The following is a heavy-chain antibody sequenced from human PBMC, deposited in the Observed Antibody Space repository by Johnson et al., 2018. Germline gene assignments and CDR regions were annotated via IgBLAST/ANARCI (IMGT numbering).Heavy chain of an antibody. V-gene: IGHV3-13*01. D-gene: IGHD2-21*01. CDR2: IGSAGDT. CDR1: GFSFSKYD. J-gene: IGHJ6*02. CDR3: TRGDLSYSGMDV. Sequence: VESGGSLRLSCSASGFSFSKYDMHWVRQHTGKGLEWVSAIGSAGDTYYPNSVKGRFTISRENAKNSLFLQMNSLTAGDTAVYYCTRGDLSYSGMDVWGQGTTVTVYS.